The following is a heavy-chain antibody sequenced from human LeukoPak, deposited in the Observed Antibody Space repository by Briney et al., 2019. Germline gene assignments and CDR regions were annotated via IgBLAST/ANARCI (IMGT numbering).Heavy chain of an antibody. Sequence: PGGSLRLSCAASGFTFSSYAMSWVRQAPGKGLEWVSTISGSGGRTYYADSVKGRFTISRDNSKNTLSLHMNSLRAEDTAVYYCGGYYYDSSGYSPAWGQGTLVTVSS. J-gene: IGHJ5*02. D-gene: IGHD3-22*01. CDR1: GFTFSSYA. V-gene: IGHV3-23*01. CDR3: GGYYYDSSGYSPA. CDR2: ISGSGGRT.